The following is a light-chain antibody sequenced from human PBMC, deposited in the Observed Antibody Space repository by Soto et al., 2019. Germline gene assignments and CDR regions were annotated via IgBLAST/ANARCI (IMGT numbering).Light chain of an antibody. CDR1: TSNIGRNS. CDR2: NND. CDR3: EAGDDSLNGVV. V-gene: IGLV1-44*01. Sequence: QSVLTQPPSASGTPGQRVTISCSGTTSNIGRNSVNWYQQLPGTAPKLLIYNNDQRPSGVPDRFSGSKSGTSASLAISGPQSEDEADYYCEAGDDSLNGVVFGGGTKLTVL. J-gene: IGLJ2*01.